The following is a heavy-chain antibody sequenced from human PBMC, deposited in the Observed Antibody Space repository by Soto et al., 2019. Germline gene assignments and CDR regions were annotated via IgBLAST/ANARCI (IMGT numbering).Heavy chain of an antibody. CDR3: ARGWGSLFDY. D-gene: IGHD7-27*01. Sequence: QVQLQQWGAGLLKPSETLSLTCAVYGGSFSGYYWSWIRQPPGKGLEWLGEINHSGSTNNNPSLNSRLTISVDASTNQFSLELSSVTAADTAVYYCARGWGSLFDYGGQGTLVTVSS. V-gene: IGHV4-34*01. J-gene: IGHJ4*02. CDR1: GGSFSGYY. CDR2: INHSGST.